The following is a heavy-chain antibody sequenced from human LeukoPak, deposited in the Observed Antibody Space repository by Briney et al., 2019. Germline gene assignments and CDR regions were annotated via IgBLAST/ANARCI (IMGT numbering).Heavy chain of an antibody. D-gene: IGHD6-13*01. CDR1: GFTFSTYA. V-gene: IGHV3-23*01. Sequence: PGGSLGLSCAASGFTFSTYAMSWVRQAPGKGLEWVSGISGGGESTYYADSVKGRLTISRDNSKKTLYLQMNSLRADDTAVYYCAKERSSRWYVNSLDYWGQGTLVTVSS. CDR3: AKERSSRWYVNSLDY. CDR2: ISGGGEST. J-gene: IGHJ4*02.